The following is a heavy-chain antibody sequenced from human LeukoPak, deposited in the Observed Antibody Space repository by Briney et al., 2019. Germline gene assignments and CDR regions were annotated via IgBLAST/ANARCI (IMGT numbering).Heavy chain of an antibody. Sequence: SETLSLTCTVSGGSISSSSYYWGWIRQPPGKGLEWIGSIYYSGSTYYNPSLKSRVTISVDTSQNQFSLKLSSVTAADTAVYYCARGRIDYFDSSGYSGYFDYWGQGTLVTVSS. CDR3: ARGRIDYFDSSGYSGYFDY. J-gene: IGHJ4*02. V-gene: IGHV4-39*07. D-gene: IGHD3-22*01. CDR2: IYYSGST. CDR1: GGSISSSSYY.